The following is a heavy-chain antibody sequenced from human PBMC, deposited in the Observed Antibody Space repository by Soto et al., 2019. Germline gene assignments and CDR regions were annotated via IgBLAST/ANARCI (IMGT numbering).Heavy chain of an antibody. CDR3: ARDCGGGSCYPALGA. Sequence: VESGGGLIQPGGSLRLSCAASGFVVSETYMSWVRQAPGRGLQWVSFTYSGGSTYYADSVKGRFTISRDSSRNTLYLQMNSLRVEDTAVYYCARDCGGGSCYPALGAWGQGTLVTVSS. D-gene: IGHD2-15*01. J-gene: IGHJ5*02. CDR2: TYSGGST. V-gene: IGHV3-53*01. CDR1: GFVVSETY.